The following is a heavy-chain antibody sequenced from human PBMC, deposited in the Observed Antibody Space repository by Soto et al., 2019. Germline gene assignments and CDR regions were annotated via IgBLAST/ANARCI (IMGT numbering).Heavy chain of an antibody. CDR1: GGSISSGDYY. D-gene: IGHD3-10*01. CDR3: ARDSDRITMVRGVIITNAFDI. Sequence: QVQLQESGPGLVKPSQTLSLTCTVSGGSISSGDYYWSWIRQPPGKGLEWIGYIYYSGSTYYNPSLKSRVTISVDTSKNQFSLKLSSVTAADTAVYYCARDSDRITMVRGVIITNAFDIWGQGTMVTVSS. V-gene: IGHV4-30-4*01. J-gene: IGHJ3*02. CDR2: IYYSGST.